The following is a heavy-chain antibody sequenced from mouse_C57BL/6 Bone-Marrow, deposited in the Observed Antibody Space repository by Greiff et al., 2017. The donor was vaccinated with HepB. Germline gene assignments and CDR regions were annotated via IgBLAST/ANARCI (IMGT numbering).Heavy chain of an antibody. CDR3: ARDRDSNFAWFAY. CDR2: ISDGGSYT. D-gene: IGHD2-5*01. J-gene: IGHJ3*01. CDR1: GFTFSSYA. V-gene: IGHV5-4*01. Sequence: EVMLVESGGGLVKPVGSLKLSCAASGFTFSSYAMSWVRQTPEQRLEWVATISDGGSYTYYPDNVKGRFTISRDNAKNNLYLQMSHLKSEDTAMYYCARDRDSNFAWFAYWGQGTLVTVSA.